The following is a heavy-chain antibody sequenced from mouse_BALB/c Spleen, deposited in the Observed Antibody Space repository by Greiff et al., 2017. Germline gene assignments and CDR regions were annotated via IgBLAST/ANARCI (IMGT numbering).Heavy chain of an antibody. D-gene: IGHD2-1*01. J-gene: IGHJ3*01. CDR2: INPSTGYT. CDR1: GYTFTSYW. Sequence: QVQLQQSGAELAKPGASVKMSCKASGYTFTSYWMHWVKQRPGQGLEWIGYINPSTGYTEYNQKFKDKATLTADKSSSTAYMQLSSLTSEDSAVYYCARDENYGNFAYWGQGTLVTVSA. V-gene: IGHV1-7*01. CDR3: ARDENYGNFAY.